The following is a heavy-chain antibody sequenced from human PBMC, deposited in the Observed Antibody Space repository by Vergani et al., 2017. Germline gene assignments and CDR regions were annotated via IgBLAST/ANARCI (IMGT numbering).Heavy chain of an antibody. Sequence: QVQLVESGGGVVQRGGSLRLSCATSGFTFLPYDIQFIRPVPVNGLEFFAFIQFDGSNQYYADSVKGRFTLSRDFSKNTLYLQMNSLRTDDTATYYCAKHFRGWGIDYWGQGTQVIVSS. CDR3: AKHFRGWGIDY. D-gene: IGHD3-16*01. V-gene: IGHV3-30*02. CDR2: IQFDGSNQ. CDR1: GFTFLPYD. J-gene: IGHJ4*02.